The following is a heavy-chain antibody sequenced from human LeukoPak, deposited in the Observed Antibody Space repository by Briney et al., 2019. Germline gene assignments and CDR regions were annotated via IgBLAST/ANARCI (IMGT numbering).Heavy chain of an antibody. CDR2: IYYSGST. Sequence: SSETLSLTCTVSGGSISSSSYYWGWIRQPPGKGLEWIGSIYYSGSTYYNPSLKSRVTISVDTSKNQFSLKLSSVTAADTAVYYCNTYYDFWSGYRFFDYWGQGTLVTVSS. CDR3: NTYYDFWSGYRFFDY. V-gene: IGHV4-39*01. J-gene: IGHJ4*02. D-gene: IGHD3-3*01. CDR1: GGSISSSSYY.